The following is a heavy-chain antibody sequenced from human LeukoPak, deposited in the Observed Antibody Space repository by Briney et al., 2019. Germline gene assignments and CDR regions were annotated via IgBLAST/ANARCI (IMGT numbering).Heavy chain of an antibody. J-gene: IGHJ4*02. D-gene: IGHD6-19*01. V-gene: IGHV3-11*06. CDR1: GFTFSDYY. Sequence: GGSLRLSCAASGFTFSDYYMTWIRQAPGKGLEWISYISRSSSYTYYADSVKGRFTISRDNAKNSLYLQMNSLRAEDTAVYYCARERQWLGSDYWGQGTLVTVSS. CDR2: ISRSSSYT. CDR3: ARERQWLGSDY.